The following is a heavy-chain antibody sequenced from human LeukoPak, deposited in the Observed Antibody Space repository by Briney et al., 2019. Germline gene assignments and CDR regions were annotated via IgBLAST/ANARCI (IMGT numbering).Heavy chain of an antibody. CDR3: ARGSPNFDY. CDR2: IIPIFGTA. J-gene: IGHJ4*02. V-gene: IGHV1-69*13. CDR1: GGTFSSYA. Sequence: SVKVSCKASGGTFSSYAISWVRQAPGQGLEWMGGIIPIFGTANYAQKFQGRVTAYMELSSLRSEDTAVYYCARGSPNFDYWGQGTLVTVSS.